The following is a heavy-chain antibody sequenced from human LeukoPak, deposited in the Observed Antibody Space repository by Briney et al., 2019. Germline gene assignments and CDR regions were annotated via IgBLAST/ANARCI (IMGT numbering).Heavy chain of an antibody. J-gene: IGHJ6*03. D-gene: IGHD5-18*01. CDR1: GFTFSIYS. CDR2: ISPSSHYI. Sequence: GGSLRLSCAGSGFTFSIYSINWVRQAPGKGLEWVSSISPSSHYIYYADSVRGRFTISRDNARNSLYLQMNSLRDEDTAVYYCARDRHTAMVYYYYYMDVWGTGTTVTVSS. V-gene: IGHV3-21*04. CDR3: ARDRHTAMVYYYYYMDV.